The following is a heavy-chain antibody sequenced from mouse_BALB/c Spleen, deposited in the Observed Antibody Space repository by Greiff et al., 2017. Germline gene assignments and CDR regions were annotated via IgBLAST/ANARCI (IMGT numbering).Heavy chain of an antibody. CDR3: ARDAGSNFAWFAY. Sequence: VMLVESGPGLVAPSQSLSITCTVSGFSLTGYGVNWVRQPPGKGLEWLGMIWGDGSTDYNSALKSRLSISKDNSKSQVFLKMNSLQTDDTARYYCARDAGSNFAWFAYWGQGTLVTVSA. V-gene: IGHV2-6-7*01. D-gene: IGHD2-5*01. J-gene: IGHJ3*01. CDR1: GFSLTGYG. CDR2: IWGDGST.